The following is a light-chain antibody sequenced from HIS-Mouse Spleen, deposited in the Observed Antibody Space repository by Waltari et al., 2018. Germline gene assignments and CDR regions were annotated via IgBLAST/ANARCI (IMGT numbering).Light chain of an antibody. J-gene: IGLJ2*01. Sequence: QSALTQPASVSGSPGQSITISCTGTSSAVGSYNLVSWYQQHPGKAPKLMIYEGSKRPSWVSNRFSGSKSGNTASLTISGLQAEDEADYYCCSYAGSSTFVVFGGGTKLTVL. V-gene: IGLV2-23*01. CDR3: CSYAGSSTFVV. CDR1: SSAVGSYNL. CDR2: EGS.